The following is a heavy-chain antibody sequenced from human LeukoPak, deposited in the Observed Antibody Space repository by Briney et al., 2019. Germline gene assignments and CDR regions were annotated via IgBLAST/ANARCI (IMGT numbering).Heavy chain of an antibody. Sequence: PGGSLRPSCAASGFTFSSYVMHWVRQAPGKGLEWVAGISYDGNNKYYAESVKGRFTISRDNSKNTLYLQMNSLRDEDTAVYYCAKDWVVRGVISYWGQGTLVTVSS. CDR3: AKDWVVRGVISY. V-gene: IGHV3-30*18. CDR1: GFTFSSYV. D-gene: IGHD3-10*01. CDR2: ISYDGNNK. J-gene: IGHJ4*02.